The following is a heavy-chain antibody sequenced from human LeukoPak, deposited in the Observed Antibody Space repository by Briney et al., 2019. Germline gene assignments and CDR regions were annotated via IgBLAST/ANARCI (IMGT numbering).Heavy chain of an antibody. Sequence: GGSLRLSCAASGVTFNSYAMSWVRQAPGKGLEWVSAISGGGGTTYYADSVKGRFTISRDNSKNTLYLQMNSLRAEDTAVYYCAKAIGYCSSISCSPFDYWGQGTLVTVSS. CDR1: GVTFNSYA. CDR2: ISGGGGTT. D-gene: IGHD2-2*01. V-gene: IGHV3-23*01. J-gene: IGHJ4*02. CDR3: AKAIGYCSSISCSPFDY.